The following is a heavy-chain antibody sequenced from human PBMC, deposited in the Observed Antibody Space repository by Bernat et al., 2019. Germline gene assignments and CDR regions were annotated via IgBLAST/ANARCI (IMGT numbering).Heavy chain of an antibody. CDR3: ARRVAGGLDPFYYYYGMDV. CDR2: ISSSSSYI. V-gene: IGHV3-21*01. Sequence: EVQLVESGRGLVKPGGSLRLSCAASGFTFSGYSMNWVRQAPGKGLEWVSSISSSSSYIYYADSVKGRFTISRDNAKNSLYLQMNSLRAEDTAVYYCARRVAGGLDPFYYYYGMDVWGQGTTVTVSS. CDR1: GFTFSGYS. D-gene: IGHD2-15*01. J-gene: IGHJ6*02.